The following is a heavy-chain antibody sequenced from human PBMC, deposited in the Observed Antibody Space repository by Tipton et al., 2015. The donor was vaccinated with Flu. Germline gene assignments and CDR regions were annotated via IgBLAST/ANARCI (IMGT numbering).Heavy chain of an antibody. Sequence: SLRLSCAASGFTFSDYWMSWVRQAPGKGPEWVANIKKDGSEKYYVDSVKGRFTISRDNAKNSLYLQMNSLRAEDTAVYYCAPSNWGSPFDIWGQGTMVTVSS. D-gene: IGHD7-27*01. CDR1: GFTFSDYW. V-gene: IGHV3-7*01. CDR3: APSNWGSPFDI. J-gene: IGHJ3*02. CDR2: IKKDGSEK.